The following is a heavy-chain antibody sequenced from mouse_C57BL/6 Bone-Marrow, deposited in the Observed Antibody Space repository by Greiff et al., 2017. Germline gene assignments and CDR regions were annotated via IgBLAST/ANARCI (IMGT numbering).Heavy chain of an antibody. CDR3: ARGDYDYDRGNAMDY. V-gene: IGHV1-42*01. CDR1: GYSFTGYY. J-gene: IGHJ4*01. D-gene: IGHD2-4*01. CDR2: INPSTGGT. Sequence: VQLQQSGPELVKPGASVKISCKASGYSFTGYYMNWVKQSPEKSLEWIGEINPSTGGTTYNQKFKAKATLTVDQSSSTAYVQLKSLTSEDSAVYYCARGDYDYDRGNAMDYWGQGTSVTVSS.